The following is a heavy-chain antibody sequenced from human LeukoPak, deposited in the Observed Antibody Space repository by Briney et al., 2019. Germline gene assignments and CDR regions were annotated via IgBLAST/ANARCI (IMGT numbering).Heavy chain of an antibody. CDR2: ISGCGGST. CDR3: AAGIVGATYYFDY. V-gene: IGHV3-23*01. CDR1: GFTFSSYA. J-gene: IGHJ4*02. Sequence: PGRSLRLSCAASGFTFSSYAMSWGRQAPGKGLEGGSGISGCGGSTYYADSVKGRFTISRDNSKNTLYLQMNSLRAEDTAVYYCAAGIVGATYYFDYWGQGTLVTVSS. D-gene: IGHD1-26*01.